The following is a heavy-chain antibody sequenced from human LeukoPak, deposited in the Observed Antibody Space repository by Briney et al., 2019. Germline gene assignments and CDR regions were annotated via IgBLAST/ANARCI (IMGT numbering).Heavy chain of an antibody. J-gene: IGHJ4*02. V-gene: IGHV5-51*01. CDR1: GYSFTSYW. D-gene: IGHD5-18*01. Sequence: GESLQISCRGSGYSFTSYWIGWVRQMPGKGLEWMGIIYPGGSDTRYSPSFQGQVTISADKSISTAYLQWSSLKASDTAMYYCARGGYSYGLFYYFDYWGQGTPVTVSS. CDR3: ARGGYSYGLFYYFDY. CDR2: IYPGGSDT.